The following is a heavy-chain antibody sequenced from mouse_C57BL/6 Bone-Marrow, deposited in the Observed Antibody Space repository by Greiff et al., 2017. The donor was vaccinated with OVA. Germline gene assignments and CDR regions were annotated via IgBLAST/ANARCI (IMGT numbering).Heavy chain of an antibody. J-gene: IGHJ2*01. CDR1: GYAFSSSW. Sequence: VMLVESGPELVKPGASVKISCKASGYAFSSSWMNWVKQRPGKGLEWIGRIYPGDGDTNYNGKFKGKATLTADKSSSTAYMQLSSLTSEDSAVYFCARDLTGTGNYWGQGTTLTVSS. V-gene: IGHV1-82*01. D-gene: IGHD4-1*01. CDR2: IYPGDGDT. CDR3: ARDLTGTGNY.